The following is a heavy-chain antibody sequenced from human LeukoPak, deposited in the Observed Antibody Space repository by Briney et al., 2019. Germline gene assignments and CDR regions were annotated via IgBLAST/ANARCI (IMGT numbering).Heavy chain of an antibody. CDR1: GFTFSSYA. Sequence: GGSLRLSCAASGFTFSSYAVSWVRQAPGKGLEWVAAISGSGSNTYYADYVKGRFTISRDNSENTLNLHMNSLRADDTAVYYCAKAETTAWTAVDYWGQGTLVTVSS. CDR3: AKAETTAWTAVDY. CDR2: ISGSGSNT. J-gene: IGHJ4*02. D-gene: IGHD4-11*01. V-gene: IGHV3-23*01.